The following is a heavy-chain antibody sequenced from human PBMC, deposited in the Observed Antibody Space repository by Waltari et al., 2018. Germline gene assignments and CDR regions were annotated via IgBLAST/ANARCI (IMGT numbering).Heavy chain of an antibody. Sequence: EVQLVESGGGLVKPGGSLRLSCAASGFTFSNAWMSWVRQAPGRGLEWVGRITSKTDGEKTDYAAPVKGRVTISRDDSKITLYLQMNSLKTEYTAVYYCTTPTGGGATSWYFDLWGRGTLVTVSS. D-gene: IGHD1-26*01. V-gene: IGHV3-15*01. CDR2: ITSKTDGEKT. CDR3: TTPTGGGATSWYFDL. J-gene: IGHJ2*01. CDR1: GFTFSNAW.